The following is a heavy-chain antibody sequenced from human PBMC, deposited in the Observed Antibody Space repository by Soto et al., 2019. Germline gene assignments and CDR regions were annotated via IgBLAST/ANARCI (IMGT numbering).Heavy chain of an antibody. CDR3: ARGVPLWFDP. Sequence: QVQLVQSGAEEKKPGASVKVSCKASGYTFTNYAMHWVRQAPGQRLEWMGWINAGNGNTKYSQKFQGRVTITRDTSASTGYTELSSLRSEDTAVYYGARGVPLWFDPWGQGTLVTVSS. V-gene: IGHV1-3*05. CDR2: INAGNGNT. CDR1: GYTFTNYA. J-gene: IGHJ5*02. D-gene: IGHD3-10*01.